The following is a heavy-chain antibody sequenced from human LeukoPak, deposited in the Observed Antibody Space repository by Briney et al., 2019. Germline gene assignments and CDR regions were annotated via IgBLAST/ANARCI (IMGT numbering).Heavy chain of an antibody. Sequence: PGGSLRLSCAASGFTFSSYGMHWVRQAPGKGLEWVAVIWYDGSNKYYADSAKGRFTISRDNSKNTLYLQMNSLRAEDTAVYYCARDQVADRYGPPTYGMDVWGQGTTVTVSS. V-gene: IGHV3-33*01. CDR1: GFTFSSYG. D-gene: IGHD5-18*01. CDR3: ARDQVADRYGPPTYGMDV. CDR2: IWYDGSNK. J-gene: IGHJ6*02.